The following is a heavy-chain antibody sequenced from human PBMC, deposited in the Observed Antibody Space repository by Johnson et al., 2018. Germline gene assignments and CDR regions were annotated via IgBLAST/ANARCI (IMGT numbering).Heavy chain of an antibody. Sequence: VQLVESGGGLVQPGGSLRLSCAASGFTFSSYWMHWVRQAPGKGLVWVSRINSDGSSTSYADSVKGRFTISRDNAKNTLYLQMNSLRAEGTAVYYCTGLRFGNYYYGMDVWGQGTTVTVSS. CDR2: INSDGSST. CDR3: TGLRFGNYYYGMDV. D-gene: IGHD3-16*01. V-gene: IGHV3-74*02. CDR1: GFTFSSYW. J-gene: IGHJ6*02.